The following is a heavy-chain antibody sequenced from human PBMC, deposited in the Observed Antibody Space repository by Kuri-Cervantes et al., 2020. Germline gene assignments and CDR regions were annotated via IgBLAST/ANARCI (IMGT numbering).Heavy chain of an antibody. CDR3: ARDRRSSPGGMDV. J-gene: IGHJ6*02. Sequence: LSLTCAASGFTFSSYGMHWVRQAPGKGLEWVAVIWYDGSNKYYADSVKGRFTISRDNSKNTLYLQMNSLRAEDMAVYYCARDRRSSPGGMDVWGQGSTVTSP. V-gene: IGHV3-33*01. D-gene: IGHD2-2*01. CDR1: GFTFSSYG. CDR2: IWYDGSNK.